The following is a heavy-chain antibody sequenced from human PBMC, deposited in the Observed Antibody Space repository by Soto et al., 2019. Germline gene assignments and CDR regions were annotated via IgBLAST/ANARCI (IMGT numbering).Heavy chain of an antibody. CDR2: MYWDDDK. J-gene: IGHJ4*02. CDR3: SLRVLHTVFGLVTTTTIYFDF. Sequence: QITLNESGPTQVKPRQTLTLTCTFSGFLLTASGVGVGWIRQSPGKVPEWLALMYWDDDKGYSPSLKSRLTITKHTAKNHVFPTMTYCDPADTATYCCSLRVLHTVFGLVTTTTIYFDFWGQGTPVAVSS. CDR1: GFLLTASGVG. V-gene: IGHV2-5*02. D-gene: IGHD3-3*01.